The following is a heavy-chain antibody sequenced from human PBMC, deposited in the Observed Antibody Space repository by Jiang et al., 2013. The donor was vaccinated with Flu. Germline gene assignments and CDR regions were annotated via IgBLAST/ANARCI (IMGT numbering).Heavy chain of an antibody. CDR1: GYTFADYG. D-gene: IGHD2-15*01. CDR2: TNADNSDT. Sequence: SGAEVKEPGASVKVSCKASGYTFADYGISWVRQAPGQGLEWMGWTNADNSDTNYADNVQDRVTMTTDLSTRTAYMELRRLRSDDTAVYYCARDWYCTGGNCRDCFDPWGQGTLVTVFS. J-gene: IGHJ5*02. CDR3: ARDWYCTGGNCRDCFDP. V-gene: IGHV1-18*01.